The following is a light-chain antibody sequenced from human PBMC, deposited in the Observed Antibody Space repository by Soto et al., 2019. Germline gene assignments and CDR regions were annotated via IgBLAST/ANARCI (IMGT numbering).Light chain of an antibody. J-gene: IGKJ1*01. CDR3: QQYNKWRT. V-gene: IGKV3-15*01. Sequence: EIVMTQSPATLSVSPWERATLSCRASESVSSNLAWYQQKPGQAPRLLIYGASTRATGIPARISGSGSGTEFTLSISSLQSVDFAIYYCQQYNKWRTFGQGTKVEVK. CDR1: ESVSSN. CDR2: GAS.